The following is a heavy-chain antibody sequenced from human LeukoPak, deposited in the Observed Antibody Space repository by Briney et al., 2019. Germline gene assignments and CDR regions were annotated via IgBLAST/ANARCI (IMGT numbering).Heavy chain of an antibody. D-gene: IGHD2-2*01. V-gene: IGHV1-2*02. CDR3: ARDQAIVVVVSGGPNWFDP. CDR1: GYTFTGYY. J-gene: IGHJ5*02. CDR2: INPNSGGT. Sequence: ASVKVSCKASGYTFTGYYMHWVRQAPGQGLEWMGWINPNSGGTNYAQKFQGRVTMTRDTSISTAYMELSRLRSDDPAVYYCARDQAIVVVVSGGPNWFDPWGQGTLVTVSS.